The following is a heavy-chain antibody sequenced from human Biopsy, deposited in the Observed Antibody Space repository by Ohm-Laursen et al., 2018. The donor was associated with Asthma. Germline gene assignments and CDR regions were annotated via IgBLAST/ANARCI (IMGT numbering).Heavy chain of an antibody. D-gene: IGHD5-12*01. V-gene: IGHV3-15*01. J-gene: IGHJ4*02. CDR2: IKSKTDGGTT. Sequence: SLRLSCSASGFSFSDYAMSWVRQAPGKGLEWVGRIKSKTDGGTTDYAAPVKRRFTISRDDSKNTLYLQMNSLKTEDTAVYYCTTTMVAAIVATISAAFDYWGQGTLVTVSS. CDR1: GFSFSDYA. CDR3: TTTMVAAIVATISAAFDY.